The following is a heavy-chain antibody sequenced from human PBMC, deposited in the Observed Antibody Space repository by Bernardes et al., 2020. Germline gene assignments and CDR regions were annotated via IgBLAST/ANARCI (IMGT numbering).Heavy chain of an antibody. CDR3: ARDSGAFDI. CDR2: IKQEGNEK. J-gene: IGHJ3*02. CDR1: GFIFSNYW. Sequence: GGSLCLSCAASGFIFSNYWMTWVSQAPGKGLEWVANIKQEGNEKYYVDSVKGRFTISRDNAKNSLYLQMNSLRAEDTGVYYCARDSGAFDIWGQGTMVTVSS. V-gene: IGHV3-7*01.